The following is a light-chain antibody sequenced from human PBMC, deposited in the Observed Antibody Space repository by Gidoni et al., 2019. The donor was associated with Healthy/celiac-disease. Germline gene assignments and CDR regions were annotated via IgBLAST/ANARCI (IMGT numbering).Light chain of an antibody. Sequence: DIVMTQPPLSLPVTPGEPAAISCRSSQSLLHSNGYNYLDWYLQKPGQSPQLLIYLGSNRASGVPDRVSGSGSGTDFTLKISRVEAEDVGVYYCMQALQTPWTFGQGTKVEIK. V-gene: IGKV2-28*01. CDR1: QSLLHSNGYNY. CDR2: LGS. J-gene: IGKJ1*01. CDR3: MQALQTPWT.